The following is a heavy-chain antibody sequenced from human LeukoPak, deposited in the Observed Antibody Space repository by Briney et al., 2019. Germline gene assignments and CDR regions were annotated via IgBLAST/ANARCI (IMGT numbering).Heavy chain of an antibody. CDR2: LYYSGST. Sequence: PSETLSLTCTVSGGSISSGDYYWSWIRQPPGKGLEWIGYLYYSGSTYYNPSLKSRVPISVDTSKNQFSLKLSSVTAADTAVYYCARGFEGWRINYDFWSGYYTGIYFDYWGQGTLVTVSS. CDR1: GGSISSGDYY. CDR3: ARGFEGWRINYDFWSGYYTGIYFDY. V-gene: IGHV4-30-4*01. D-gene: IGHD3-3*01. J-gene: IGHJ4*02.